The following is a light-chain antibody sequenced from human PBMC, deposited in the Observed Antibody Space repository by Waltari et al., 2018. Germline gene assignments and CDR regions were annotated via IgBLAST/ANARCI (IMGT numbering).Light chain of an antibody. CDR2: EAS. J-gene: IGKJ4*01. CDR1: SLLRSDGKTS. Sequence: SLLRSDGKTSLYLYLHKPGQPPRLLIYEASKRFSGVPDMFSGSGSGTDFTLRISRVEAEDVGVYYCMQTLRLPSFSFGGGTKVEIK. CDR3: MQTLRLPSFS. V-gene: IGKV2D-29*01.